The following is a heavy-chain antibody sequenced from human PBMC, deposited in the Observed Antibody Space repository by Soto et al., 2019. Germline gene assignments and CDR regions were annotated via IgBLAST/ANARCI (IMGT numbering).Heavy chain of an antibody. V-gene: IGHV3-23*01. J-gene: IGHJ5*02. CDR3: AKGPLATIATTWFDP. Sequence: EALLLESGGGLVQPGGSLRLSCVASGFTFSSYAMHWVHQAPGKGLEWVSGISGSGGSTYYADSVKGRFTISRDNSKNTLYLLLNRLRADDTAVYYCAKGPLATIATTWFDPWGQGTLVIVSS. CDR1: GFTFSSYA. D-gene: IGHD1-26*01. CDR2: ISGSGGST.